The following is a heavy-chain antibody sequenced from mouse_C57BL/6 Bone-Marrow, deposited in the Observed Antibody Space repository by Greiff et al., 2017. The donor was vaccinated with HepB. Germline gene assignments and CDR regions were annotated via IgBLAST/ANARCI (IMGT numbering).Heavy chain of an antibody. D-gene: IGHD1-1*01. V-gene: IGHV1-81*01. J-gene: IGHJ3*01. Sequence: VKLVESGAELARPGASVKLSCKASGYTFTSYGISWVKQRTGQGLEWIGEIYPRSGNTYYNEKFKGKATLTADKSSSTAYMELRSLTSEDSAVYFCARSFYGSSLAWFAYWGQGTLVTVSA. CDR2: IYPRSGNT. CDR1: GYTFTSYG. CDR3: ARSFYGSSLAWFAY.